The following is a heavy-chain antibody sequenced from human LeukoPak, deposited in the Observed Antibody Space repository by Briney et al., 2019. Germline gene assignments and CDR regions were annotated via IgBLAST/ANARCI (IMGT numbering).Heavy chain of an antibody. CDR1: GYTFTGYY. CDR3: ARDSSPSITMVRGVIITVGFDP. J-gene: IGHJ5*02. CDR2: INPSSGGT. D-gene: IGHD3-10*01. V-gene: IGHV1-2*02. Sequence: ASVKVSCKASGYTFTGYYMHWVRQAPGQGLEWMGWINPSSGGTNYAQKFQGRVTMTRDTSISTAYMELSRLRSDDTAVYYCARDSSPSITMVRGVIITVGFDPWGQGTLVTVSS.